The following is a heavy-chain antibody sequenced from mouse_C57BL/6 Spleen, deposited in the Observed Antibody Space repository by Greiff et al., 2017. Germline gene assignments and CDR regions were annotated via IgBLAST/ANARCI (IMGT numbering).Heavy chain of an antibody. CDR1: GYAFSSSW. J-gene: IGHJ4*01. CDR3: AREDDGYYAMDY. V-gene: IGHV1-82*01. Sequence: QVQLKQSGPELVKPGASVKISCKASGYAFSSSWMNWVKQRPGKGLEWIGRSYPGDGDTNYNGKFKGKATLTADKSSSTAYMQLSSLTSEDSAVYFCAREDDGYYAMDYWGQGTSVTVSS. CDR2: SYPGDGDT. D-gene: IGHD2-3*01.